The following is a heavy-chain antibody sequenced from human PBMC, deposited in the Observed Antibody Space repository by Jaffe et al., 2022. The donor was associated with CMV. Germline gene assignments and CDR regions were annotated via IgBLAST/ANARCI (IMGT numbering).Heavy chain of an antibody. V-gene: IGHV2-70*15. J-gene: IGHJ6*03. CDR1: GFSLSTSGMC. CDR3: ARVTYCSSTSCPNAETQGPYYYYYMDV. Sequence: QVTLRESGPALVKPTQTLTLTCTFSGFSLSTSGMCVSWIRQPPGKALEWLARIDWDDDKYYSTSLKTRLTISKDTSKNQVVLTMTNMDPVDTATYYCARVTYCSSTSCPNAETQGPYYYYYMDVWGKGTTVTVSS. D-gene: IGHD2-2*01. CDR2: IDWDDDK.